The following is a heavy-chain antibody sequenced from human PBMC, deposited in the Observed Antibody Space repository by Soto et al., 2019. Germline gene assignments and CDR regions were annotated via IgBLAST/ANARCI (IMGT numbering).Heavy chain of an antibody. V-gene: IGHV3-23*01. CDR2: VSIGGST. CDR3: AKRRGAGGHFDY. Sequence: GGSLRLSCSASGFTFSSYAMGWVRQGPGKGLEWVAVVSIGGSTHYADSVRGRFTISRDNSKNTLSLQMNSLTAEDTAVYFCAKRRGAGGHFDYWGQGALVTVSS. CDR1: GFTFSSYA. D-gene: IGHD2-15*01. J-gene: IGHJ4*02.